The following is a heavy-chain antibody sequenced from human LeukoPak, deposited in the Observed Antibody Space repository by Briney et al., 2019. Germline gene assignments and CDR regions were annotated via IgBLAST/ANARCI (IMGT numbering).Heavy chain of an antibody. CDR3: ARSRVQMTTRRADY. V-gene: IGHV1-18*01. CDR2: ISTYSGDT. Sequence: ASVKVSCKASGYTFFDHGFSWVRQAPGQGLEWMGWISTYSGDTKYAQKFQGRVPLTTATSTSTAYMELRSLRSDDTAVYYCARSRVQMTTRRADYWGQGTLVTVSS. J-gene: IGHJ4*02. CDR1: GYTFFDHG. D-gene: IGHD5-24*01.